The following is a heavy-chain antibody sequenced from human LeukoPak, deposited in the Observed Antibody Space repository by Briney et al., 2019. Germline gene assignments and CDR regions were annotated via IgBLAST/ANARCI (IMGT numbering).Heavy chain of an antibody. CDR2: IIPIFGTA. V-gene: IGHV1-69*05. CDR1: GGTFSSYA. CDR3: ARDLMSIAARLNPEAGDYYYYMDV. J-gene: IGHJ6*03. Sequence: SVKVSCKASGGTFSSYAISWVRPAPGQGLEWMGGIIPIFGTANYAQKFQGRVTITTDESTSTAYMELSSLRSEDTAVYYCARDLMSIAARLNPEAGDYYYYMDVWGKGTTVTVSS. D-gene: IGHD6-6*01.